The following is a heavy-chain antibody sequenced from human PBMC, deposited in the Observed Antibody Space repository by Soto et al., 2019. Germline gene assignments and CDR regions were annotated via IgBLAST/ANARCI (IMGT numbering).Heavy chain of an antibody. CDR2: ISAYNGNT. CDR1: GYTFTSYG. J-gene: IGHJ6*02. V-gene: IGHV1-18*01. CDR3: ARVLLWFGELPLGMDV. Sequence: GASVKVSCKASGYTFTSYGISWVRQAPGQGLEWMGWISAYNGNTNYAQKLQGRVTMTTDTSTSAAYMELRSLRSDDTAVYYCARVLLWFGELPLGMDVWGQGTTVTVSS. D-gene: IGHD3-10*01.